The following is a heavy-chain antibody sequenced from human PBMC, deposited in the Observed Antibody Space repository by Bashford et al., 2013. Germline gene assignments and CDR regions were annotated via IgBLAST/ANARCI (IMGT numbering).Heavy chain of an antibody. V-gene: IGHV1-18*01. CDR3: ARGGVGYCSGGSCPTNWFDP. CDR1: GYTFTNYG. CDR2: ISAYNGNT. J-gene: IGHJ5*02. Sequence: SVKVSCKASGYTFTNYGISWVRQAPGQGLEWMGWISAYNGNTNYAQKLQGRVTMTTDTSTSTAYMELRSLRSDDTAVYYCARGGVGYCSGGSCPTNWFDPWGQGTLVTVSS. D-gene: IGHD2-15*01.